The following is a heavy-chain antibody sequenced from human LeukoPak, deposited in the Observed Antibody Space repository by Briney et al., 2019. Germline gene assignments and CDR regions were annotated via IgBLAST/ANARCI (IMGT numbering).Heavy chain of an antibody. D-gene: IGHD3-10*01. CDR2: IYYSGST. V-gene: IGHV4-59*01. J-gene: IGHJ4*02. CDR1: GGSISSYY. Sequence: PETLSLTCTVSGGSISSYYWSWIRQPPGKGLEWIGYIYYSGSTNYNPSLKSRVTISVDTSKNQFSLKLSSVTAADTAVYYRARDVGGWSDYWGQGTLVTVSS. CDR3: ARDVGGWSDY.